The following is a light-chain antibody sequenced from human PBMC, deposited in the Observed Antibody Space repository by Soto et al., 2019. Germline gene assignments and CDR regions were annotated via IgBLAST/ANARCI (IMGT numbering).Light chain of an antibody. J-gene: IGKJ5*01. CDR1: QSVTNY. Sequence: EIVMTQSPATLSVSPEEGATLSCRASQSVTNYLAWYQQKPGQAPRLVIYGAFNRATGIPARFSGSGSGTDFTLTISSLEPEDFAVYYCQQRNIWPPVTFGQGTRLEI. CDR3: QQRNIWPPVT. V-gene: IGKV3-11*01. CDR2: GAF.